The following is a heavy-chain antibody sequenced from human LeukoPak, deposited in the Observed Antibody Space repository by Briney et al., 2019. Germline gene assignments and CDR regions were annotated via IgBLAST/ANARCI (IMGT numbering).Heavy chain of an antibody. CDR3: AKDPKRTYYYMDV. J-gene: IGHJ6*03. CDR1: GFTFSSYG. V-gene: IGHV3-48*04. Sequence: GFLRLSCAASGFTFSSYGINWVRQAPGKGLEWISYFSATGNTMYYADSVRGRFTISRDNAMNSLYLQMNSLRAEDTAVYYCAKDPKRTYYYMDVWGKGTTVTVSS. CDR2: FSATGNTM.